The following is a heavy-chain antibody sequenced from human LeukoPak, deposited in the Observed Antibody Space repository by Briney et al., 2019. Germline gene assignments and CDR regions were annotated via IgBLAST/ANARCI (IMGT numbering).Heavy chain of an antibody. D-gene: IGHD3-22*01. J-gene: IGHJ4*02. V-gene: IGHV3-23*01. CDR1: GFTFSSYA. CDR2: LSGGSSTT. CDR3: AKYPGRTMIVFPFDY. Sequence: KAGGSLRLSCAASGFTFSSYAMIWVRQAPGKGLEWVSTLSGGSSTTYYADSVKGRFTISRDNSKNTLYLQMNSLRAEDTAVYYCAKYPGRTMIVFPFDYWGQGTLVTVSS.